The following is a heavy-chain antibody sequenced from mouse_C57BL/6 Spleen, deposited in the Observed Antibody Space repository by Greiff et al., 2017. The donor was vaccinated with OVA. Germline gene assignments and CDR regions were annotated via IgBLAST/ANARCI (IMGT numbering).Heavy chain of an antibody. Sequence: VQLQQSGAELARPGASVKLSCKASGYTFTSYGISWVKQRTGQGLEWIGEIYPRSGNTYYNEKFKGKATLTADKSSSPAYMVLRSLTSEDSAVYFCASETYDYNAMDYWGQGTSVTVSS. J-gene: IGHJ4*01. CDR3: ASETYDYNAMDY. CDR2: IYPRSGNT. CDR1: GYTFTSYG. V-gene: IGHV1-81*01. D-gene: IGHD6-5*01.